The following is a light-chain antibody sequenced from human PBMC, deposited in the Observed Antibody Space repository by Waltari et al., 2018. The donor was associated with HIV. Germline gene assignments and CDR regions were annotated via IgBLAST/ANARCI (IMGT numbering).Light chain of an antibody. CDR2: DVS. CDR1: ASDIGDYNY. V-gene: IGLV2-14*03. Sequence: QSALTQPASVSGAPGQSITISCTGTASDIGDYNYVSWYQQHPGKAPKFVIYDVSNLPSGISPRFSGSKSGTTASLTISGRQAEDEAVYYCSSYTRSTRTTAWLFGGGTRLTVL. J-gene: IGLJ2*01. CDR3: SSYTRSTRTTAWL.